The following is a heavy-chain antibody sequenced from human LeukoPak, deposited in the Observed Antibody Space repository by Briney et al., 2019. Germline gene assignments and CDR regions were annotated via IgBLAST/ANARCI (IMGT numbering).Heavy chain of an antibody. CDR3: AKVAVTTDYFDY. D-gene: IGHD4-17*01. CDR2: ISGSGGST. Sequence: PGGSLRLSCAASGFTFSSNAMGWVRQAPGKGLEWVSAISGSGGSTYYADSVKGRFTISRDNSKNTLYLQMNGLRAEDTAVYYCAKVAVTTDYFDYWGQGTLVTVSS. CDR1: GFTFSSNA. V-gene: IGHV3-23*01. J-gene: IGHJ4*02.